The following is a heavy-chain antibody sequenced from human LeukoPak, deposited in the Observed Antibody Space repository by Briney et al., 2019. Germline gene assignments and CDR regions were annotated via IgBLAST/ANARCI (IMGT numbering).Heavy chain of an antibody. CDR1: GGSISDSYYY. CDR3: ARHGGVCSMCNWFDP. V-gene: IGHV4-39*01. Sequence: SETLSLTCTVSGGSISDSYYYWGWNRQPPGKGLEWIGSLYYSGNTYYNPSLKSRVTMSVDTSKNRFSLKLSSVTAADTAVYYCARHGGVCSMCNWFDPWGQGTLVTVSS. J-gene: IGHJ5*02. D-gene: IGHD2-8*02. CDR2: LYYSGNT.